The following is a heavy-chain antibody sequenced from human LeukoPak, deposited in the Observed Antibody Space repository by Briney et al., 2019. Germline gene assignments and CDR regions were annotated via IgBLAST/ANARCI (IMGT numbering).Heavy chain of an antibody. CDR2: ISSSSSTI. D-gene: IGHD2-2*01. Sequence: GGSLRLSCVTSGFAFKDYDMNWVRQAPGKGLEWVSYISSSSSTIYYADSVKGRFTISRDNAKNSLYLQMNSLRAEDTAVYYCARVQYQLLRGYYYYYMDVWGKGTTVTVSS. J-gene: IGHJ6*03. V-gene: IGHV3-48*01. CDR3: ARVQYQLLRGYYYYYMDV. CDR1: GFAFKDYD.